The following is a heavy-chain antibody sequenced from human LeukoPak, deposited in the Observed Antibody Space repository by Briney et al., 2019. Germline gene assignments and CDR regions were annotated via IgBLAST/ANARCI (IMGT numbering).Heavy chain of an antibody. D-gene: IGHD1-7*01. Sequence: GGSLRLSCVVSGFSVNDYYMSWIRQAPGKGVEEISDIGGSETIVSYGGSVRGRFTVSRAFAMTSLFLQLNSLSADDTAVHYCAREMVAGTFDSWGQGTLVTVSS. CDR1: GFSVNDYY. V-gene: IGHV3-11*01. CDR2: IGGSETIV. CDR3: AREMVAGTFDS. J-gene: IGHJ4*02.